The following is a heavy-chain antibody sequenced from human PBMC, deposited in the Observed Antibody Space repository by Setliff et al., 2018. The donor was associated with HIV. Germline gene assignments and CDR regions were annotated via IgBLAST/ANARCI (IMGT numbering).Heavy chain of an antibody. V-gene: IGHV1-8*02. J-gene: IGHJ6*03. CDR1: GHTFTSYD. CDR2: MNPNSGNT. CDR3: ARGGDYLGIPSYYYYYMDV. Sequence: ASVKVSCKASGHTFTSYDIYWVRQATGQGLEWMGWMNPNSGNTGYAQKFQGRVTMTRDTSISTAYMELSSLRSEDTAVYYCARGGDYLGIPSYYYYYMDVWG. D-gene: IGHD4-17*01.